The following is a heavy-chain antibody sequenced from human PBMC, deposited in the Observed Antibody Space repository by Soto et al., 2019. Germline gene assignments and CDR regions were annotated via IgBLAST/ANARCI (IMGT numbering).Heavy chain of an antibody. V-gene: IGHV4-30-4*01. J-gene: IGHJ5*02. CDR3: ARGHPLDYYDSSGYSSAFASRFDWFDP. CDR1: GGSISSGDYY. D-gene: IGHD3-22*01. CDR2: IYYSGST. Sequence: QVQLQESGPGLVKPSQTLSLTCTVSGGSISSGDYYWSWIRQPPGKCLEWIGYIYYSGSTYHNPSLTSRATISVDTSKNQCSPTLSSVNAADTAVYYCARGHPLDYYDSSGYSSAFASRFDWFDPWGQGTLVTVSS.